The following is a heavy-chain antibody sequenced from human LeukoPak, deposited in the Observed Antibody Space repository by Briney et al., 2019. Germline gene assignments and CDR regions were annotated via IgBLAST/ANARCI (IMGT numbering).Heavy chain of an antibody. V-gene: IGHV4-59*01. Sequence: SETLSLTCTFSGGSIRSYYWSWIRQPPGKGLEWIGYIYYSGSTNYNPSLKSRVAISVDTSKNQFSLKLSSVTAADTAVYYCARGIVGDFDYWGQGTLVTVSS. CDR3: ARGIVGDFDY. CDR1: GGSIRSYY. J-gene: IGHJ4*02. CDR2: IYYSGST. D-gene: IGHD1-26*01.